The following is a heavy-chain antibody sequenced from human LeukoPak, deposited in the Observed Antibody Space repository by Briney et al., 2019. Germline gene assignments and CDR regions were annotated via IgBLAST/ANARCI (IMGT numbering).Heavy chain of an antibody. CDR1: GYTFTSYD. D-gene: IGHD4-17*01. CDR2: MNPNSGNT. V-gene: IGHV1-8*01. J-gene: IGHJ4*02. CDR3: ARVLMVWYGDHYFDY. Sequence: ASVKVSCKASGYTFTSYDINWVRQATGQGLEWMGWMNPNSGNTGYAQKFQDRVTMTRNTSISTAYMELSSLRSDGTAVYYCARVLMVWYGDHYFDYWGQGTLVTVSS.